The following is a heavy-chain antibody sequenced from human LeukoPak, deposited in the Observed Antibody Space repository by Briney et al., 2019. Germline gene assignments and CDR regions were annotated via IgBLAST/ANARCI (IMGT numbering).Heavy chain of an antibody. CDR3: ARGHVVVVGYFDY. D-gene: IGHD2-2*01. V-gene: IGHV3-23*01. J-gene: IGHJ4*02. CDR1: GFTFSSYT. Sequence: PGGSLRLSCAASGFTFSSYTMSWVRQAPGKGLEWVSAISGFGGSTYYADSVKGRFTISRDNAKNSLYLQMNSLRAEDTAVYYCARGHVVVVGYFDYWGQGTLVTVSS. CDR2: ISGFGGST.